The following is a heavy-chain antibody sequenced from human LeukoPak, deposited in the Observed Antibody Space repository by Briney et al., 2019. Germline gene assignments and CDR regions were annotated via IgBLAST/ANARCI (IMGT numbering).Heavy chain of an antibody. CDR2: IYYSGST. V-gene: IGHV4-59*01. D-gene: IGHD1-7*01. J-gene: IGHJ6*02. CDR1: GGSISSYY. Sequence: SETLSLTCTVSGGSISSYYWSWIRQPPGKGLEWIGYIYYSGSTNYNPSLKSRVTISVDTSKNQFSLKLSSVTAADTAVYYCARAELELLGMDVWGQGTTVTVSS. CDR3: ARAELELLGMDV.